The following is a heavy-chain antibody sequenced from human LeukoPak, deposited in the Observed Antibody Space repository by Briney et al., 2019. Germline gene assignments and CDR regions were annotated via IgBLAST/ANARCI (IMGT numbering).Heavy chain of an antibody. CDR2: INAANSNT. Sequence: ASVKVSCKASGYTFTNYAIHWVRQAPGQRLEWMGWINAANSNTKYSEQFQGRVTITRDTSASTAYMELSRLRSDDTAVYYCARDKAAANWFDPWGQGTLVTVSS. V-gene: IGHV1-3*01. J-gene: IGHJ5*02. CDR3: ARDKAAANWFDP. D-gene: IGHD6-13*01. CDR1: GYTFTNYA.